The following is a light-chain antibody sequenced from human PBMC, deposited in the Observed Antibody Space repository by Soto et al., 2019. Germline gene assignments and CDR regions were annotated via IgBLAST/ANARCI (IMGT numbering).Light chain of an antibody. V-gene: IGKV1-9*01. CDR2: PAS. CDR3: QQLNNYPAT. CDR1: QGIGSY. J-gene: IGKJ4*01. Sequence: DIQLTQSPSFLSPSVGDRVTITCRASQGIGSYLAWYQQKPGKAPTLLIYPASTWQSGVPSRFTGSGSGTEFTLTITSLQPEDFATYYCQQLNNYPATFGGGTKVEI.